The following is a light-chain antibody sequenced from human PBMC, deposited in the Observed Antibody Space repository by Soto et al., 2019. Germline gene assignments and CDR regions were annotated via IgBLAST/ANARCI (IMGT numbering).Light chain of an antibody. Sequence: EIALTQSPGTLSLSPRERATLSCRASQSVSSSYLAWYQQKPGQAPRLLIYGASSRATGIPDRFSGSGSGTDFTLTISRLEPEDFAVYYCQQYGSSPFTFGPGTKVDIK. V-gene: IGKV3-20*01. J-gene: IGKJ3*01. CDR1: QSVSSSY. CDR2: GAS. CDR3: QQYGSSPFT.